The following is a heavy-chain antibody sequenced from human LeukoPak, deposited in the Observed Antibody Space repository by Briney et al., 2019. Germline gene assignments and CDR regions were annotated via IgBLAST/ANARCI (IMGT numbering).Heavy chain of an antibody. D-gene: IGHD5-18*01. J-gene: IGHJ4*02. CDR2: IGRSGSTI. CDR3: VREAMVGTSDY. Sequence: PGGSLRLSCAASGFSFSSYEMNWVRQAPGKGLEWVSYIGRSGSTIYYADSVKGRFTISRDNAKNSLHLQMNSLRAEDTAVYYCVREAMVGTSDYWGQGTLVTVSS. V-gene: IGHV3-48*03. CDR1: GFSFSSYE.